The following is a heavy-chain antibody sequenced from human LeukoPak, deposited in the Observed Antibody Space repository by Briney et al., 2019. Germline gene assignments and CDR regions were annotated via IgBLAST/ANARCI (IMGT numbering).Heavy chain of an antibody. V-gene: IGHV1-46*01. Sequence: ASVKVPCKASRYTFTNNFMHWVRQAPGQGLEWMGIINPSGDNTWYAQKFQGRVTMTRDMATSTDYMEVSSLRSDDTAVYYCARAGGYCGRISCPYYFDYWGQGSLVAVSS. CDR2: INPSGDNT. D-gene: IGHD2-15*01. CDR3: ARAGGYCGRISCPYYFDY. CDR1: RYTFTNNF. J-gene: IGHJ4*02.